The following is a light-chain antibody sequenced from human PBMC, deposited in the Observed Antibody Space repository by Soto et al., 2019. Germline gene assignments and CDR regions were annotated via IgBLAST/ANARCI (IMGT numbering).Light chain of an antibody. V-gene: IGLV2-23*01. Sequence: QSALTQPASVSGSPGHSITISCTGTSSDVGSYNLVSWYQQHPGKAPKLIIYEGTKRPSGVSNRFSGSKSGNTASLTISGLQAEDEADYYCCSYAGSRTLYVFGTGTKVTVL. CDR2: EGT. CDR1: SSDVGSYNL. CDR3: CSYAGSRTLYV. J-gene: IGLJ1*01.